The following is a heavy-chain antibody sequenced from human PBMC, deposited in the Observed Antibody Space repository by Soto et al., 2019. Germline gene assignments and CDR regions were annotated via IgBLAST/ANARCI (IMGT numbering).Heavy chain of an antibody. CDR2: IYYSGST. V-gene: IGHV4-59*01. J-gene: IGHJ4*02. CDR1: GGSISSYY. Sequence: PSETLSLTCTVSGGSISSYYWSWIRQPPGKGLEWIGYIYYSGSTNYNPSLKSRVTISVDTSKNQFSLKLSSVTAADTAVYYCARFTVTKAFWDYWGQGTLVTVSS. D-gene: IGHD4-17*01. CDR3: ARFTVTKAFWDY.